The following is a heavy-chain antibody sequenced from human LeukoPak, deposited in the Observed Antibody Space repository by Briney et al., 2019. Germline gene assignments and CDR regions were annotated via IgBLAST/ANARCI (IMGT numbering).Heavy chain of an antibody. CDR3: ARDTPDYGGYFDY. J-gene: IGHJ4*02. CDR1: GGTFSSYA. V-gene: IGHV1-69*05. CDR2: IIPIFGTA. D-gene: IGHD4-23*01. Sequence: SVKVSCKASGGTFSSYAISWVRQAPGQGLEWMGGIIPIFGTANYAQKFQGRVTITTDESTSTAYMQLSSLRSEDTAVYYCARDTPDYGGYFDYWGQGTLVTVSS.